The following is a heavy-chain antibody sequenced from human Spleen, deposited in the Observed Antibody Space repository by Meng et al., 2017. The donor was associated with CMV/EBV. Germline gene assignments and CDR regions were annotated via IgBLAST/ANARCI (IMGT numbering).Heavy chain of an antibody. V-gene: IGHV1-18*01. Sequence: ASVKVSCKASGYTFTSYDINWVRQATGQGLEWMGWISAYNGATNTAHKFRGRVTMTTDTSTNTAFMELRSLRSDDTAVYYCARVDCSSATCHSAVYYYGVDVWGQGTTVTVSS. CDR1: GYTFTSYD. CDR3: ARVDCSSATCHSAVYYYGVDV. CDR2: ISAYNGAT. D-gene: IGHD2-2*01. J-gene: IGHJ6*02.